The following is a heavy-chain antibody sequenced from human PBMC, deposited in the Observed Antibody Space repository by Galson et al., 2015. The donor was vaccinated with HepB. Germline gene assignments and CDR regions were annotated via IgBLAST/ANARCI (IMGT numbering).Heavy chain of an antibody. CDR3: ARGRYCSSTSCHRKPKRGTYYYYMDV. D-gene: IGHD2-2*01. J-gene: IGHJ6*03. Sequence: SVKVSCKASGYTFTSYDINWVRQATGQGLEWMGWMNPNSGNTGYAQKFQGRVTMTRNTSISTAYMELSSLRSEDTAVYYCARGRYCSSTSCHRKPKRGTYYYYMDVWGKGTTVTVSS. CDR1: GYTFTSYD. CDR2: MNPNSGNT. V-gene: IGHV1-8*01.